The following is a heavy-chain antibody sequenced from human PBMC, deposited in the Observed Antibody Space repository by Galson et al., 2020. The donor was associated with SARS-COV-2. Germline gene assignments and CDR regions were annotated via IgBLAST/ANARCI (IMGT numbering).Heavy chain of an antibody. CDR2: IDTYGNHI. V-gene: IGHV3-23*03. Sequence: GGSLRLSCVASGYTFTDYAIKWVRQAPGKGLEWVSVIDTYGNHIHYADSVRGRFTITGDNAKNMVYLQMNSLRVEDTAVYYCGQYGQLMADVWGQGTLVTVSS. D-gene: IGHD1-1*01. J-gene: IGHJ4*02. CDR3: GQYGQLMADV. CDR1: GYTFTDYA.